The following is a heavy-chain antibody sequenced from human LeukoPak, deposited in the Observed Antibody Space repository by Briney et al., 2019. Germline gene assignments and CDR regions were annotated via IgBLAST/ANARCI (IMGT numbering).Heavy chain of an antibody. D-gene: IGHD2-15*01. V-gene: IGHV1-2*02. CDR1: GYTFTGYY. Sequence: ASVKVSCKASGYTFTGYYIHWVRQAPGQGLELMGWINPNNGGTNYAQKFQGRVTMTRDTSISTAYVELSRLRSDDTAVYYCARSSRPCSGGSCYLYSYYYHNMDVWGKGTAVTISS. J-gene: IGHJ6*03. CDR2: INPNNGGT. CDR3: ARSSRPCSGGSCYLYSYYYHNMDV.